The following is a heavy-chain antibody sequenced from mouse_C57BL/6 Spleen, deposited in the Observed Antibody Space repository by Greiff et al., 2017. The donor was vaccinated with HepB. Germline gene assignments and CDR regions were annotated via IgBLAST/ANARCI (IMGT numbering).Heavy chain of an antibody. V-gene: IGHV1-18*01. Sequence: VQLKESGPELVKPGASVKIPCKASGYTFTDYNMDWVKQSHGKSLEWIGDINPNNGGTIYNQKFKGKATLTVDKSSSTAYMELRSLTSEDTAVYYCARHGSSSWYFDVWGTGTTVTVSS. CDR3: ARHGSSSWYFDV. D-gene: IGHD1-1*01. CDR1: GYTFTDYN. CDR2: INPNNGGT. J-gene: IGHJ1*03.